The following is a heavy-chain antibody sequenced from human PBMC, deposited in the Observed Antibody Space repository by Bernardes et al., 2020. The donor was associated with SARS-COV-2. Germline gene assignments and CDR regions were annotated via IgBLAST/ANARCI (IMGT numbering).Heavy chain of an antibody. CDR3: ARRGSVVLVPAATPNYYYGMDV. D-gene: IGHD2-2*01. Sequence: ASVKVSCKASGYSFTGYYMHWVRQAPGQGLEWMGWINPNSGATNYAQKFQGRVAMTRDTSISTAYMELSSLRFDDTAVYFCARRGSVVLVPAATPNYYYGMDVWGQGTTVTVSS. V-gene: IGHV1-2*02. CDR1: GYSFTGYY. J-gene: IGHJ6*02. CDR2: INPNSGAT.